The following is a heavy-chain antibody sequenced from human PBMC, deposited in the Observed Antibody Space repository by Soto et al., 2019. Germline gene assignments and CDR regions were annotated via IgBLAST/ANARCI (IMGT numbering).Heavy chain of an antibody. CDR3: ARGELLYRFYYYYGMDV. CDR1: GFTFSSYA. J-gene: IGHJ6*02. CDR2: ISYDGSNK. Sequence: PGGSLRLSCAASGFTFSSYAMHWFRQAPGKGLEWVAVISYDGSNKYYADSVKGRFTISRDNSKNTLYLQMNSLRAEDTAVYYCARGELLYRFYYYYGMDVWGQGTTVTVSS. D-gene: IGHD2-2*02. V-gene: IGHV3-30-3*01.